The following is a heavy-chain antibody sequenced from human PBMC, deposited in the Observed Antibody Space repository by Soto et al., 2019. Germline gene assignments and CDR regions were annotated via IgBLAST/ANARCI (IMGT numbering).Heavy chain of an antibody. Sequence: TGVSLRLSCAASGVTFISYAMSWVRKATGKGLKWVSAISGSGGSTYYADSVKGRFTISRDNSKNTLYLQMNSLRAEDTAVYYCAKDLEVYDSTARGFCYYGMDVWGQGTTVTVSS. CDR1: GVTFISYA. D-gene: IGHD3-22*01. CDR2: ISGSGGST. CDR3: AKDLEVYDSTARGFCYYGMDV. J-gene: IGHJ6*02. V-gene: IGHV3-23*01.